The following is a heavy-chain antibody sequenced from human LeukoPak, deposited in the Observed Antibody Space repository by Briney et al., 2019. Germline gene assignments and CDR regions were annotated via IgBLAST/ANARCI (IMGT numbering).Heavy chain of an antibody. CDR3: ARDYGLRHEGWFDP. CDR1: GVSISSYY. J-gene: IGHJ5*02. D-gene: IGHD4-17*01. V-gene: IGHV4-59*12. Sequence: SETLSLTCTVSGVSISSYYWSWLRQPPGKGLEWIGYIYYSGSTNYNPSLKSRVTISVDTSKNQFSLKLSSVTAADTAVYYCARDYGLRHEGWFDPWGQGTLVTVSS. CDR2: IYYSGST.